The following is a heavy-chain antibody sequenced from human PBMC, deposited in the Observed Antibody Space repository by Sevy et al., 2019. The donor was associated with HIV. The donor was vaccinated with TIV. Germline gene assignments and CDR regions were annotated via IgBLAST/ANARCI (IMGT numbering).Heavy chain of an antibody. J-gene: IGHJ6*03. CDR2: IWYDGSNK. CDR1: GFTFSSYG. Sequence: GGSLRLSCAASGFTFSSYGMHWVRQAPGKGLEWVAVIWYDGSNKYYADSVKGRFTISRDNSKNTLYLQMNSLRAEDTDVYYCAKEFQGSYYSMDVWGKGTTVTVSS. V-gene: IGHV3-33*06. CDR3: AKEFQGSYYSMDV.